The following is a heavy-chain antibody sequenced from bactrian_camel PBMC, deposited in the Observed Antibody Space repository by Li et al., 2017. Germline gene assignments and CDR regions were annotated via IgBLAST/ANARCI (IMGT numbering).Heavy chain of an antibody. V-gene: IGHV3S1*01. CDR3: AARSLPGVVSPLAESSYNI. Sequence: QLVESGGGSVQAGGSLRLSCAPSTVRISTYCMSWFRQAPGKEREGVAAMYNRLVLKSYYSDSVKDRFTISLDNDKNTLYLQMLSLKPKDTAMYYCAARSLPGVVSPLAESSYNIWGQGTQVTVS. CDR2: MYNRLVLKS. CDR1: TVRISTYC. D-gene: IGHD7*01. J-gene: IGHJ4*01.